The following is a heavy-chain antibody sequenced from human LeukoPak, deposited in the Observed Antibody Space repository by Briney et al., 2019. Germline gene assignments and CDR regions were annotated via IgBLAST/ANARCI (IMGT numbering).Heavy chain of an antibody. V-gene: IGHV4-59*08. CDR3: ARHERGSGSYDY. J-gene: IGHJ4*02. Sequence: SETLSLTCTVSGGSISSYYWSWIRQPPGKGPEWIGYIYYSGSTNYNPSLKSRVTISVDTSKNQFSLKLSSVTAADTAVYYCARHERGSGSYDYWGQGTLVTVSS. CDR2: IYYSGST. CDR1: GGSISSYY. D-gene: IGHD3-10*01.